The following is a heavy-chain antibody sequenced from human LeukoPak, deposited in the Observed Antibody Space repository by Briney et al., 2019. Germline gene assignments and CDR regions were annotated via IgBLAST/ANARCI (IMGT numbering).Heavy chain of an antibody. CDR2: ISGSDGST. Sequence: GGSLRLSCVASGFTFNNYAMTWVRQAPGKGLEWVSGISGSDGSTNYADSVKGRFTISRENSKNTLYLQMNSLRAEDTAVYYCAKDSAKKYDDYWGQGTLVTVSS. V-gene: IGHV3-23*01. D-gene: IGHD2/OR15-2a*01. CDR3: AKDSAKKYDDY. J-gene: IGHJ4*02. CDR1: GFTFNNYA.